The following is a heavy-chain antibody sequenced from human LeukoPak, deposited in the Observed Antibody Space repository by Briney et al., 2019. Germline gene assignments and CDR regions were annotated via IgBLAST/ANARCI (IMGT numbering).Heavy chain of an antibody. V-gene: IGHV4-30-4*08. D-gene: IGHD1-7*01. Sequence: PSETLSLTCTVSGGSISSGDYYWSWIRQPPGKGLEWIGYIYYSGSTYYNPSLKSRVTISVDTSKNQFSLKLSSVTAADTAVYYCARGRGDWNYDYWGQGTLVTVSS. CDR1: GGSISSGDYY. CDR2: IYYSGST. J-gene: IGHJ4*02. CDR3: ARGRGDWNYDY.